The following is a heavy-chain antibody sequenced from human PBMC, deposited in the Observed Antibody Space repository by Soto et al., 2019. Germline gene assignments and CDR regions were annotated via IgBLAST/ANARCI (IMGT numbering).Heavy chain of an antibody. CDR1: GGSISSFY. V-gene: IGHV4-59*08. J-gene: IGHJ4*02. CDR2: IYFSGST. Sequence: SETLSLTCTVSGGSISSFYWSWIRQPPGKGLEWVGYIYFSGSTSYNPSLKSRVTLSVDMSKNQFSLRLNSVTAADTAVYYCARHTTRMAQPFDYWGQGTLVTVSS. D-gene: IGHD2-2*01. CDR3: ARHTTRMAQPFDY.